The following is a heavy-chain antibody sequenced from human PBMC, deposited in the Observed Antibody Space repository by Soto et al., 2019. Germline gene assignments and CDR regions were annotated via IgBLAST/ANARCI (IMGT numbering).Heavy chain of an antibody. D-gene: IGHD3-16*02. CDR1: GFTFSSYA. CDR3: ANDKSPAPYNWNPSMRLRLGEFSFPAS. Sequence: GGSLRLSCAASGFTFSSYAMSWVRQAPGKGLEWVSAISGSGGSTYYADSVKGRFTISRDNSKNTLYLQMNSLRAEDTAVYYCANDKSPAPYNWNPSMRLRLGEFSFPASWGQETMVTVSS. J-gene: IGHJ3*01. CDR2: ISGSGGST. V-gene: IGHV3-23*01.